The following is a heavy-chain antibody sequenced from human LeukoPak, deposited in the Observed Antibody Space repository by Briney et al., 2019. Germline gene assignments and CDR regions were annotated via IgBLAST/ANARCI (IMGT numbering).Heavy chain of an antibody. CDR1: GYTFTSYY. Sequence: ASVKVSCKASGYTFTSYYMHWVRQATGQGLEWMGWMNPNSGNTGYAQKFQGRVTITRNTSISTAYMELSSLRSEDTAVYYCARGRYASREEFDYWGQGTLVTVSS. V-gene: IGHV1-8*03. J-gene: IGHJ4*02. CDR2: MNPNSGNT. CDR3: ARGRYASREEFDY. D-gene: IGHD6-13*01.